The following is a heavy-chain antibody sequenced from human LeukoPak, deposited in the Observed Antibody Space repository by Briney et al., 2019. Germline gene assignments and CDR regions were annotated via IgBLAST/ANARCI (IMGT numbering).Heavy chain of an antibody. V-gene: IGHV4-34*01. J-gene: IGHJ6*02. D-gene: IGHD6-25*01. Sequence: TSSETLSLTCAVYGGSFSGYYWSWIRQPPGKGLEWIGEINHSGNTNYNPSLKNRVTISLDTSKNQFSLKLSSVTVADTAVYYCARGLAADGMDVWGQGTTVTVSS. CDR3: ARGLAADGMDV. CDR1: GGSFSGYY. CDR2: INHSGNT.